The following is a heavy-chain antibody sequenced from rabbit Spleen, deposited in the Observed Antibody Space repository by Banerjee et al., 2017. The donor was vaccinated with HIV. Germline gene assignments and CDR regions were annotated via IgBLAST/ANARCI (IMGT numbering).Heavy chain of an antibody. V-gene: IGHV1S45*01. Sequence: QQQLEESGGGLVKPGGTLTLTCTVSGFSFSGSAWICWVRQAPGKGLEWIACINTSDGDTDYANWSKGRFTISKTSSTTVTLQMTSLTAADTATYFCARDTGTSFSTYGMDLLGPGTLVTVS. J-gene: IGHJ6*01. CDR3: ARDTGTSFSTYGMDL. D-gene: IGHD8-1*01. CDR2: INTSDGDT. CDR1: GFSFSGSAW.